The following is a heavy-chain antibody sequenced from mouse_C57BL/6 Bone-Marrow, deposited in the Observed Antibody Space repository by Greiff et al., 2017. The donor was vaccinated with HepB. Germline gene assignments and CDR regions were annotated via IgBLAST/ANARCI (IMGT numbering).Heavy chain of an antibody. V-gene: IGHV1-54*01. CDR1: GYAFTNYL. CDR2: INPGSGGT. J-gene: IGHJ4*01. D-gene: IGHD2-10*01. CDR3: ARSYYGNYGYAMDY. Sequence: VKLQESGAELVRPGTSVKVSCKASGYAFTNYLIEWVKQRPGQGLEWIGVINPGSGGTNYNEKFKGKATLTADTSSSTAYMQLSSLTSEDSAVYFCARSYYGNYGYAMDYWGQGTSVTVSS.